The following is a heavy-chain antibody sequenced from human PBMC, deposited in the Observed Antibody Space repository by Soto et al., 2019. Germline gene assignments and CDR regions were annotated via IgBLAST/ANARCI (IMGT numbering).Heavy chain of an antibody. V-gene: IGHV4-30-4*01. D-gene: IGHD5-18*01. J-gene: IGHJ4*02. Sequence: TSETLSLTCTVSGGSVSSGYNYWSWIRQSPGKGLEWIGYISGSGSTGYNPSLKNRLTMSVDRSKNQFTLRPTSVTAADTAVYFCATESGSTYGYFDYWGQGTQVTVSS. CDR2: ISGSGST. CDR3: ATESGSTYGYFDY. CDR1: GGSVSSGYNY.